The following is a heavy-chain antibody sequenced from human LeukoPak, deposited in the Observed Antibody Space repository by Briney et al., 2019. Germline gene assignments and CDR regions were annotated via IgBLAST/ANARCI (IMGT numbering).Heavy chain of an antibody. CDR2: IYATGNT. CDR1: GGSITSSNYY. CDR3: ARGYCSSTSCYTPDAFDI. D-gene: IGHD2-2*02. Sequence: SETLSLTCTVSGGSITSSNYYWTWIRQPAGKGLEWIGRIYATGNTNYNPSLKSRVTMSVDTSKNQFSLKLSSVTAADTAVYYCARGYCSSTSCYTPDAFDIWGQGIMVTVSS. J-gene: IGHJ3*02. V-gene: IGHV4-61*02.